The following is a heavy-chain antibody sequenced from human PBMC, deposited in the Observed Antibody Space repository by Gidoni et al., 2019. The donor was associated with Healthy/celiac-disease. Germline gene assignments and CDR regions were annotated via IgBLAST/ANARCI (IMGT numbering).Heavy chain of an antibody. V-gene: IGHV4-39*01. J-gene: IGHJ4*02. CDR1: GCPISSSSYY. CDR3: ARHNPGAVGATDSYYFDY. D-gene: IGHD1-26*01. CDR2: IYYSGST. Sequence: QLQLQESDPGLVKPSETLSLTCTVSGCPISSSSYYWGWIRQPPGKGLEWIGSIYYSGSTYYNPSLKSRVTISVDTSKNQFSLKLSSVTAADTAVYYCARHNPGAVGATDSYYFDYWGQGTLVTVSS.